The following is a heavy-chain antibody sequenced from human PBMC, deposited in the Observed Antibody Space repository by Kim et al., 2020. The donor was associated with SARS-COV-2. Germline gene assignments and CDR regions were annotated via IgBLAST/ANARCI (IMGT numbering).Heavy chain of an antibody. J-gene: IGHJ3*02. V-gene: IGHV4-59*01. CDR3: ARDYYDSSGYRHDAFDI. D-gene: IGHD3-22*01. Sequence: LKSRVTISVATSKNQFSLTMSSVTAADTAVYYCARDYYDSSGYRHDAFDIWGQGTMVTVSS.